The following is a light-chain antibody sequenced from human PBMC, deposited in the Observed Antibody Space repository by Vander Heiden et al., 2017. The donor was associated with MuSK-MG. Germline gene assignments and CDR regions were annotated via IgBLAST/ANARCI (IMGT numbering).Light chain of an antibody. CDR3: QQSYSTPG. CDR1: QSISSY. J-gene: IGKJ3*01. CDR2: AAS. Sequence: DIQMNQSPSSLSASVGDRVTITCRASQSISSYLNWYQQKPGKAPKLLIYAASSLQSGVPSRFSGSGSGTDFTLTISSLQPEDFATYYCQQSYSTPGFGPGTKVDIK. V-gene: IGKV1-39*01.